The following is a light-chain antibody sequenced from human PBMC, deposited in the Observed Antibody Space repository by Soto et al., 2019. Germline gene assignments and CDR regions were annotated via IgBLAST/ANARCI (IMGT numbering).Light chain of an antibody. J-gene: IGLJ1*01. CDR1: SSDVGGYNY. CDR3: SSYTSSDTYV. V-gene: IGLV2-14*01. CDR2: DVS. Sequence: QYALTQPASVSGSPGQSIAISCTGTSSDVGGYNYVSWYQQHPGKAPKLMIYDVSNRPSGVSNRFSGSTSGNTASLTISGLQAEDEADYYCSSYTSSDTYVFGTGTKLTVL.